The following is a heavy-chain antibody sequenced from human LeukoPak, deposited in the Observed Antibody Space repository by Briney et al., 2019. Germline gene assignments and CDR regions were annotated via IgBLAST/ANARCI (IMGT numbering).Heavy chain of an antibody. J-gene: IGHJ5*02. CDR2: NNGDGSTA. Sequence: GGSLRLSCVASGFSLSGYWMYWVRQAPGKGLMYISRNNGDGSTANYADVVKGRFTMSRDNVKNTLYLQMNSLRVEDTAVYYCARDPRNVGLAPWGQGTLVTVSS. CDR3: ARDPRNVGLAP. CDR1: GFSLSGYW. V-gene: IGHV3-74*01. D-gene: IGHD2-15*01.